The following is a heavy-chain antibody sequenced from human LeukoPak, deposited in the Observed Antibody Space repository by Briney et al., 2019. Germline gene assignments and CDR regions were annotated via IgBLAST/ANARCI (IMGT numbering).Heavy chain of an antibody. CDR1: GYTFTSYG. Sequence: ASVKVSFKASGYTFTSYGISWVRQAPGQGLEWMGWISAYNGNTNYAQKLQGRVTMTTDTSTSTAYMELRSLRSDDTAVYYCARDLGYSSSWYAGGAFDIWGQGTMVTVSS. CDR2: ISAYNGNT. D-gene: IGHD6-13*01. CDR3: ARDLGYSSSWYAGGAFDI. J-gene: IGHJ3*02. V-gene: IGHV1-18*01.